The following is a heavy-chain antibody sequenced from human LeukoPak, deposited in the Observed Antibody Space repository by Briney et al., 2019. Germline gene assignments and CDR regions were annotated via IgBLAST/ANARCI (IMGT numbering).Heavy chain of an antibody. Sequence: VASVKLSCKASGGTFSSYAISWVRQAPGQGLEWMGRIIPIFGTANYAQKFQGRVTITTDESTSTAYMELSSLRSEDTAVYYCARMTTVRGYYYYYYMDVWGKGTTVTVSS. D-gene: IGHD4-11*01. V-gene: IGHV1-69*05. J-gene: IGHJ6*03. CDR2: IIPIFGTA. CDR1: GGTFSSYA. CDR3: ARMTTVRGYYYYYYMDV.